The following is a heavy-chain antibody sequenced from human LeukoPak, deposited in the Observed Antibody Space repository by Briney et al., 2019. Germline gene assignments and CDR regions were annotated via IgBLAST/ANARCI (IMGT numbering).Heavy chain of an antibody. Sequence: ASVKVSCKASGYTFSAYNFNWVRQRAAQGLEWIGCMYLDTGNTGCAQKFQGRVTMTRDTSKSTAYMELNSLRSEDTAVYYCARLSDTPAYYYSSGYYHIRYWGQGTLLTVSS. J-gene: IGHJ4*02. CDR1: GYTFSAYN. V-gene: IGHV1-8*01. CDR3: ARLSDTPAYYYSSGYYHIRY. D-gene: IGHD3-22*01. CDR2: MYLDTGNT.